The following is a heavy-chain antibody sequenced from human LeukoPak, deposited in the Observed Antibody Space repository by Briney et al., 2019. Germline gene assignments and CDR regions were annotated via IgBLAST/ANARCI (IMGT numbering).Heavy chain of an antibody. J-gene: IGHJ4*02. CDR1: EFTFSTDA. CDR3: AKMGASSKYYFDY. Sequence: GGSLRLSCAASEFTFSTDAMSWVRQAPGKGLEWVSTVSGTGGNTYYTDSVKGRFTISRDSSKDTLYLQMNSLRAEDTAVYYCAKMGASSKYYFDYWGQGTLVTVSS. CDR2: VSGTGGNT. D-gene: IGHD6-6*01. V-gene: IGHV3-23*01.